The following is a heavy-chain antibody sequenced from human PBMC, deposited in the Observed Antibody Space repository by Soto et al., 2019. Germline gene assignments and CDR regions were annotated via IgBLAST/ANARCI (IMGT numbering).Heavy chain of an antibody. D-gene: IGHD3-22*01. CDR2: IIPIFGTA. Sequence: QVQLVQSGAEVKKPGSSVKVSCKASGGTFSSYAISWVRQAPGQGLEWMGGIIPIFGTANYAQKFQGRVTITADESTSTAYMELSSLRSEDTAAYYCADTYYYDSSGYPSWFDPWGQGTLVTVSS. J-gene: IGHJ5*02. V-gene: IGHV1-69*12. CDR3: ADTYYYDSSGYPSWFDP. CDR1: GGTFSSYA.